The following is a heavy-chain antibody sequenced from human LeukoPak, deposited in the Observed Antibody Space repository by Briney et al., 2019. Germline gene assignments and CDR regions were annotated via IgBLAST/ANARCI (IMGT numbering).Heavy chain of an antibody. Sequence: GGSLRLSCAASGFTFSGSAMHWVRQASGKGLEWVGRIRSKANSYATAYAASVKGRFTISRDDSKNTAYLQMNSLKTEDTAVYYCIVAPGWELPSGGRYYYYYMDVWGKGTTVTVSS. CDR3: IVAPGWELPSGGRYYYYYMDV. CDR2: IRSKANSYAT. D-gene: IGHD1-26*01. V-gene: IGHV3-73*01. J-gene: IGHJ6*03. CDR1: GFTFSGSA.